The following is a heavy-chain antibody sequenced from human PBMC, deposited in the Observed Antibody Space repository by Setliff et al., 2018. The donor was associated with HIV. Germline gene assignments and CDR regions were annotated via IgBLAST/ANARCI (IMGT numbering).Heavy chain of an antibody. J-gene: IGHJ3*02. V-gene: IGHV3-21*01. CDR1: GFAFNTYT. CDR2: ISSSSSFI. CDR3: ASFPTITASQDVFDI. D-gene: IGHD4-4*01. Sequence: GKSLKISCTASGFAFNTYTMNWVRQAPGKGLEWVSSISSSSSFIYYADSVRGRFTVSRDNAKNSLYLQMISLRVEDTAIYYCASFPTITASQDVFDIWGHGTMVTVSS.